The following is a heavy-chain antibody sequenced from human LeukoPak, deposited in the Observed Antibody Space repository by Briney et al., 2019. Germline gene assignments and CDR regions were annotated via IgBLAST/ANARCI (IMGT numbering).Heavy chain of an antibody. D-gene: IGHD3-10*01. CDR3: AKDHSWYSGSGPSYDY. J-gene: IGHJ4*02. CDR1: GFTFRNYG. CDR2: ISGSGDSA. Sequence: GGSLRLSCAASGFTFRNYGMSWVRQAPGKGLEWVSAISGSGDSAYYADSVKGRFTISRDNSKSTLYLQMNSLRAEDTAIYYCAKDHSWYSGSGPSYDYWGQGTLVTVSS. V-gene: IGHV3-23*01.